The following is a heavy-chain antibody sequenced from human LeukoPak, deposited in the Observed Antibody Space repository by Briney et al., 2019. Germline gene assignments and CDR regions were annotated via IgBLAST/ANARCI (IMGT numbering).Heavy chain of an antibody. J-gene: IGHJ5*02. D-gene: IGHD6-19*01. CDR2: INHSGST. CDR1: GGSFSGYY. CDR3: ARHPPGIAVAGRNWFDP. V-gene: IGHV4-34*01. Sequence: SETLSLTCAVYGGSFSGYYWSWIRQPPGKGLEWIGEINHSGSTNYSPSLKSRVTISVDTSKNQFSLKLSSVTAADTAVYYCARHPPGIAVAGRNWFDPWGQGTLVTVSS.